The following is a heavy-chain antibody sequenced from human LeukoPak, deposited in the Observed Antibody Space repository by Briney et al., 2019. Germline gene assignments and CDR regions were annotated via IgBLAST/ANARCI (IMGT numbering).Heavy chain of an antibody. D-gene: IGHD3-3*01. V-gene: IGHV4-59*08. Sequence: SETLSLTCTVSGGSISSYYWSWIRQPPGKGLEWIGYIYYSGSTNYNPSLESRVTISVDTSKNQFSLKLSSVTAADTAVYYCARQLNDFWSGYHLDYWGQGTLVTVSS. J-gene: IGHJ4*02. CDR3: ARQLNDFWSGYHLDY. CDR1: GGSISSYY. CDR2: IYYSGST.